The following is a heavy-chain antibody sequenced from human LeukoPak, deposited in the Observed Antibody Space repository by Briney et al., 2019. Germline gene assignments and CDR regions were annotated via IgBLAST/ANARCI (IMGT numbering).Heavy chain of an antibody. CDR3: GRGTSIAAAGLHYLDY. D-gene: IGHD6-13*01. CDR1: GFTFSSYG. J-gene: IGHJ4*02. CDR2: VRRSSGCT. Sequence: PGGSLRLSCAASGFTFSSYGMNWVRQAPGKGLEWVSVVRRSSGCTYYADSVKGRFTISRDNAKNSLYLQMNSLRDEDTAVYYCGRGTSIAAAGLHYLDYWGQGTLVTVCS. V-gene: IGHV3-48*02.